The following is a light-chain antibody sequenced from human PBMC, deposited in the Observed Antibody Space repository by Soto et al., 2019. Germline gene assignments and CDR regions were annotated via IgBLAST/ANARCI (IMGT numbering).Light chain of an antibody. Sequence: EIVMTQSPATLSVSPWEIATLSCSASQSISSNLAWYQQKPGQAPRLLMFRTSSRATGFPARFSGSGSGTEFNLTISSLQSEDFGVYYCQQYNNWPRATFGGGTKVDIK. J-gene: IGKJ4*01. V-gene: IGKV3-15*01. CDR3: QQYNNWPRAT. CDR1: QSISSN. CDR2: RTS.